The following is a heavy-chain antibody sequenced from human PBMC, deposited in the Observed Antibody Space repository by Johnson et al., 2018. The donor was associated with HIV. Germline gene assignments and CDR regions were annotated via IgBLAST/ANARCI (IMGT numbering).Heavy chain of an antibody. Sequence: EVQVVESGGGVVRPGGSLRLSCSASGFTFDDYGMSWVRQAPGKGLEWVSVIYSGGSTYYADSVKGRFTISRYNSKNTLYLQMNSLRAEDTAVYYCARYYDRRPFDIWGQGTMVTVSS. V-gene: IGHV3-66*01. D-gene: IGHD3-22*01. CDR3: ARYYDRRPFDI. CDR1: GFTFDDYG. CDR2: IYSGGST. J-gene: IGHJ3*02.